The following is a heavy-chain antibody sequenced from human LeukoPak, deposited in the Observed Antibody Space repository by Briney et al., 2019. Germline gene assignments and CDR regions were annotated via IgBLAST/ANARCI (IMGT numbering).Heavy chain of an antibody. CDR1: GGSLSGYY. Sequence: SETLSLTCAVYGGSLSGYYWSWIRQPPGKGLEWIGEINHSGSTNYNPSLKSRVTISVDTSKNQFSLKLSSVTAADTAVYYCARGRRSSTSCHIDYWGQGTLVTVSS. CDR2: INHSGST. D-gene: IGHD2-2*01. V-gene: IGHV4-34*01. CDR3: ARGRRSSTSCHIDY. J-gene: IGHJ4*02.